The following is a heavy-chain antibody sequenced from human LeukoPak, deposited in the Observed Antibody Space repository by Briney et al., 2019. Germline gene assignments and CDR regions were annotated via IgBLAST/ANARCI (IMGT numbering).Heavy chain of an antibody. V-gene: IGHV1-18*04. D-gene: IGHD2-15*01. Sequence: ASVKVSCKASGYNFNSFSFSWVRQAPGQGLEWLGWISTYNGNTNYAQKLQGRVTMTTDTSTSTVYMELRSLTSDDTAVYYCARGMCSSVDHWGQGTLVTVSS. CDR1: GYNFNSFS. CDR3: ARGMCSSVDH. CDR2: ISTYNGNT. J-gene: IGHJ4*02.